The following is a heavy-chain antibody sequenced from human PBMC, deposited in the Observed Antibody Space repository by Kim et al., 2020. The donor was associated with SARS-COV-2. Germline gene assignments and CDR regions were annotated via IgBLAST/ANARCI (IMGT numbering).Heavy chain of an antibody. CDR2: IYYSGST. J-gene: IGHJ4*02. Sequence: SETLSLTCTVSGGSISSGGYYWSWIRQHPGKGLEWIGYIYYSGSTYYNPSLKSRVTISVDTSKNQFSLKLSSVTAADTAVYYCARSSSVSWRGFDYWGQGTLVTVSS. CDR3: ARSSSVSWRGFDY. CDR1: GGSISSGGYY. V-gene: IGHV4-31*03. D-gene: IGHD2-2*01.